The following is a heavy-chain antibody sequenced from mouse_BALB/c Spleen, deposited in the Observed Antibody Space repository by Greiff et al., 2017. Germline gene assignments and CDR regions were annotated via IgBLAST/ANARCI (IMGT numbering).Heavy chain of an antibody. CDR3: ARRGVPYYYAMDY. J-gene: IGHJ4*01. Sequence: EVLLVESGGGLVQPGGSLKLSCAASGFAFSRYWMSWVRQAPGKGLEWIGEINPDSSTINYTPSLKDKFIISRDNAKNTLYLQMSKVRSEDTALYYCARRGVPYYYAMDYWGQGTSVTVSS. V-gene: IGHV4-1*02. CDR2: INPDSSTI. CDR1: GFAFSRYW.